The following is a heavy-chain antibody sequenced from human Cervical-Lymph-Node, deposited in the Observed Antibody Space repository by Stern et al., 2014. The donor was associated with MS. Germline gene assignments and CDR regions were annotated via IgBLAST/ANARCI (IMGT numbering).Heavy chain of an antibody. CDR2: FNPSSDST. J-gene: IGHJ5*02. D-gene: IGHD3-10*01. Sequence: VQLVESGAEVKKPGASVTVSCKASGYTFTSHYIHWVRQSPGQGLEWMGIFNPSSDSTRDAPLFQGRLTITWDTSTSTVNMRLSSLSSEDTAVYYCARGFVSTANWFDHWGQGTLVTVSS. V-gene: IGHV1-46*01. CDR3: ARGFVSTANWFDH. CDR1: GYTFTSHY.